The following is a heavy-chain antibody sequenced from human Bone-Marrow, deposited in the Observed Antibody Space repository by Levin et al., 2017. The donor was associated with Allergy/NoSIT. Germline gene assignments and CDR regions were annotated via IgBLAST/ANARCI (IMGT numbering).Heavy chain of an antibody. V-gene: IGHV1-24*01. CDR2: FNPEDGET. J-gene: IGHJ4*02. Sequence: RGESLKISCKVSGYTLTELSMHWVRQAPGKGLELMGGFNPEDGETIFAQKFQGRVTVTEDTSTDTAYMELSSLRSEDTAVYYCATGRTYNSNYRYYWGQGTLVTVSS. D-gene: IGHD1-7*01. CDR3: ATGRTYNSNYRYY. CDR1: GYTLTELS.